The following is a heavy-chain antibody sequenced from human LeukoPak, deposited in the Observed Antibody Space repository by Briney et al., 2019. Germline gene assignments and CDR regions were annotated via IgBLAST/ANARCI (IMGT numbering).Heavy chain of an antibody. D-gene: IGHD6-6*01. V-gene: IGHV3-48*03. CDR2: ISSSGRMI. CDR1: GFTFSSYE. CDR3: ARGPSIAARYDAFDI. J-gene: IGHJ3*02. Sequence: TGGSLRLSCAASGFTFSSYEMNWVRQAPGEGLEWVSYISSSGRMIHYADSVKGRFTISRDNAKNSLYLQVISLRAEDTAVYYCARGPSIAARYDAFDIWGQGTMVTVSS.